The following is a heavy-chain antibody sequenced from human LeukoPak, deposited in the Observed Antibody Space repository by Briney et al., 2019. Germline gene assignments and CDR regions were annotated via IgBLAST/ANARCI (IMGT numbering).Heavy chain of an antibody. CDR3: ARDRVYYYYGMDV. CDR1: GFTFSSYW. J-gene: IGHJ6*02. V-gene: IGHV3-7*01. Sequence: GGSLRLSCAASGFTFSSYWMSWVRQAPGKGLEWVANIRQDEGEKYYVDSVKGRFTISRDNAKNSLYLQMNSLRVEDTAVYYCARDRVYYYYGMDVWGQGTTVTVSS. D-gene: IGHD3-10*01. CDR2: IRQDEGEK.